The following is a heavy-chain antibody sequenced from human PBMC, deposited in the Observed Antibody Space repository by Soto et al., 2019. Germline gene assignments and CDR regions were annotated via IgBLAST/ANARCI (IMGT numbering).Heavy chain of an antibody. CDR2: INPSGGST. V-gene: IGHV1-46*01. J-gene: IGHJ6*02. CDR3: ARARDHCSSTRCHHYGMDV. CDR1: GYTFTSYY. Sequence: GASVKVSCKASGYTFTSYYMHWVRQAPGQGLEWMGIINPSGGSTSYAQKFQGRVTMTRDTSTSTVYMELSSLRSEDTAVYYCARARDHCSSTRCHHYGMDVWGQGTTVTVSS. D-gene: IGHD2-2*01.